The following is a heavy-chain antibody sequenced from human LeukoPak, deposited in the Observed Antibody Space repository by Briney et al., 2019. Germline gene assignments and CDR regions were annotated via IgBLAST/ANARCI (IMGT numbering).Heavy chain of an antibody. CDR1: GYTFTSYG. CDR2: MNPNSGNT. J-gene: IGHJ4*02. Sequence: ASVKVSCKASGYTFTSYGISWVRQAPGQGLEWMGWMNPNSGNTGYAQKFQGRVTMTRNTSISTAYMELSSLRSEDTAVYYCARVYRYCSGGSCYSSLDYWGQGTLVTVSS. V-gene: IGHV1-8*02. D-gene: IGHD2-15*01. CDR3: ARVYRYCSGGSCYSSLDY.